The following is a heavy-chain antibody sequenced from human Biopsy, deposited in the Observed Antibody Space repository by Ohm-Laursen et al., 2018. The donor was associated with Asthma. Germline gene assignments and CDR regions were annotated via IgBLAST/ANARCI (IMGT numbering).Heavy chain of an antibody. D-gene: IGHD1-14*01. CDR3: ARDQRYKVQGPFFYGMDV. CDR2: ISFDGKNK. V-gene: IGHV3-30*19. J-gene: IGHJ6*02. CDR1: GFTFSHYG. Sequence: SLRLSCAASGFTFSHYGMHWVRQAPGKGLEWIAVISFDGKNKYYGDSVQGRLTVSRDNSNNTLFLQMNRLRGEDSAIYFCARDQRYKVQGPFFYGMDVWGQGTTVTVSS.